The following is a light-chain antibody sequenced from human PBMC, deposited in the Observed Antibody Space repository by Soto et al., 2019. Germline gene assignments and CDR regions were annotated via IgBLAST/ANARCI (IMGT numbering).Light chain of an antibody. J-gene: IGKJ5*01. CDR2: DAS. V-gene: IGKV1-5*01. Sequence: DIQMTQSPSTLSGSVGDRVTITCLASQTISSWLAWYQQKPGKAPKLLIYDASSLESGVPSRFSGSGSGTDFTLTISSLQPEDFATYYCQQSYSTSITFGQGTRLEI. CDR3: QQSYSTSIT. CDR1: QTISSW.